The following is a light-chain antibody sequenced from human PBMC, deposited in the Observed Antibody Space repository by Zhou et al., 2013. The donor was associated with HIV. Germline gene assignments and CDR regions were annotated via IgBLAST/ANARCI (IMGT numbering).Light chain of an antibody. CDR3: SSYTSSSTWV. CDR1: SSDVGNNNR. CDR2: EVS. J-gene: IGLJ3*02. V-gene: IGLV2-18*02. Sequence: QSALTQPPSVSGSPGQSVTISCTGASSDVGNNNRVSWYQQPPGTAPKLMIYEVSNRPSGVPDRFSGSKSGNTASLTISGLQAEDEADYYCSSYTSSSTWVFGGGTKLTVL.